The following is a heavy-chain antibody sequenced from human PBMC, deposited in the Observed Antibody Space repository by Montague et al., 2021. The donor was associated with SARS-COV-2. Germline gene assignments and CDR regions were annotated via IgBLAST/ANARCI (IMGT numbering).Heavy chain of an antibody. CDR3: AKALMTYGGNSPVDQ. J-gene: IGHJ4*02. V-gene: IGHV3-11*01. Sequence: SLRLSCAASGFTFSDYYMNWIRQAPGKGLEWISYISDTGSTIYYADSVKGRFAVSRDNTKNSLYLQMNSLRAEDTAVYYFAKALMTYGGNSPVDQWGQGTVGTVSS. D-gene: IGHD4-23*01. CDR1: GFTFSDYY. CDR2: ISDTGSTI.